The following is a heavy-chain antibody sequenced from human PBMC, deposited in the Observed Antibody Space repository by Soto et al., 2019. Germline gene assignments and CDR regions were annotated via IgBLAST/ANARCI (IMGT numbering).Heavy chain of an antibody. CDR3: ARARLVVEGRFDY. Sequence: QVHLVESGGALVKPGGSLRLSCAASGFSFSDYYMHWIRQAPGKGLEWLSYISSTATYTNYADSVRGRFTISRDSAKNSLYLDMNGLRAEDTAVYYCARARLVVEGRFDYWGQGTLVTVSS. CDR2: ISSTATYT. D-gene: IGHD3-22*01. CDR1: GFSFSDYY. V-gene: IGHV3-11*06. J-gene: IGHJ4*02.